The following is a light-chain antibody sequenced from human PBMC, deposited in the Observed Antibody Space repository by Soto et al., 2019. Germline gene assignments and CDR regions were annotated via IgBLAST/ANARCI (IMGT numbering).Light chain of an antibody. CDR1: QSISSW. CDR2: KAS. CDR3: QQYNTYWT. Sequence: DIQMTQSPSTLSASVGDRVTITCRASQSISSWLAWFQQKPGKAPKLLIYKASNLESGVPSRFSGGGSGTEFTLTISSLQPEDFATYYCQQYNTYWTFGQGTKVEIK. V-gene: IGKV1-5*03. J-gene: IGKJ1*01.